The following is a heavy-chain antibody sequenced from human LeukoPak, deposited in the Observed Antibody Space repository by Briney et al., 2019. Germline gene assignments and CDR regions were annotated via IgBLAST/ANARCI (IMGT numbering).Heavy chain of an antibody. CDR3: AKDRVIDTMVRGPTQRFWYFDL. D-gene: IGHD3-10*01. CDR1: GFTFSGYW. Sequence: GGSLRLSCAASGFTFSGYWMSWVRQAPGKGLEWVSAISGSGVRTYYADSVKGRFTISRDNSKSTLYLQMNSLGAEDTAVYYCAKDRVIDTMVRGPTQRFWYFDLWGRGTLVSVSS. V-gene: IGHV3-23*01. CDR2: ISGSGVRT. J-gene: IGHJ2*01.